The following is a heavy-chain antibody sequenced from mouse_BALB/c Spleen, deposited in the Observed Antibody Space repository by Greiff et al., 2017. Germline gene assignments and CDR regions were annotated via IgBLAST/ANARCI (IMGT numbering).Heavy chain of an antibody. CDR1: GYTFTSYV. J-gene: IGHJ4*01. D-gene: IGHD2-1*01. CDR2: INPYNDGT. Sequence: EVKLMESGPELVKPGASVKMSCKASGYTFTSYVMHWVKQKPGQGLEWIGYINPYNDGTKYNEKFKGKATLTSDKSSSTAYMELSSLTSEDSAVYYCAKIYYGNYGDAMDYWGQGTSVTVSS. V-gene: IGHV1-14*01. CDR3: AKIYYGNYGDAMDY.